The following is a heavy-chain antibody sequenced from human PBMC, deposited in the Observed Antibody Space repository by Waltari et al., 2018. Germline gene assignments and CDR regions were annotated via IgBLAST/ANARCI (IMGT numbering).Heavy chain of an antibody. CDR3: ASLGGAAAGPWDYYGMDV. J-gene: IGHJ6*02. Sequence: EVKLVESGGGLVQPGGSLRLSWAASGFTFSSYGMGWVRQAHGKGLEWVAQIKQDGIEKYYGDSVKGRFTISRDNAMNSLYLQMNSLIADDTAVYYCASLGGAAAGPWDYYGMDVWGQGTTVTVSS. V-gene: IGHV3-7*01. CDR1: GFTFSSYG. D-gene: IGHD6-13*01. CDR2: IKQDGIEK.